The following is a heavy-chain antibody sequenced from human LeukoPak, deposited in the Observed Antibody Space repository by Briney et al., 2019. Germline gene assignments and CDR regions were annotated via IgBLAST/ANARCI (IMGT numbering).Heavy chain of an antibody. CDR3: SRGTRSSGNYYYYMDV. Sequence: SDTLSLTCTVSGGSIGTYYWSWIRQPPGKGLECIGYIYTSGTTNYNPSLKSRVTISVDTSKNQFSLKLSSVTAADTAVYYCSRGTRSSGNYYYYMDVWGKGTTVTVSS. J-gene: IGHJ6*03. CDR2: IYTSGTT. CDR1: GGSIGTYY. V-gene: IGHV4-4*09. D-gene: IGHD3/OR15-3a*01.